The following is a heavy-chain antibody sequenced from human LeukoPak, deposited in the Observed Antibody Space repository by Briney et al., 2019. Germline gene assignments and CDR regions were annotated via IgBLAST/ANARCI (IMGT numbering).Heavy chain of an antibody. Sequence: GGSLRLSCAASGFTFSSYAMSWVRQAPGKGLEWVSAISGSGGSTYYADSVKGRFTISRDNSKNTLFLLMNSLRAEDTAVYYCARDDTMIAGNDYWGQGTLVTVSS. CDR3: ARDDTMIAGNDY. CDR1: GFTFSSYA. J-gene: IGHJ4*02. CDR2: ISGSGGST. D-gene: IGHD3-22*01. V-gene: IGHV3-23*01.